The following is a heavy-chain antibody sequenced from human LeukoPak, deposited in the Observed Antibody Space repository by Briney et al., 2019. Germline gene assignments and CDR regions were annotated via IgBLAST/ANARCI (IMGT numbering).Heavy chain of an antibody. CDR3: ARDGGRVSSWYLGSSDY. D-gene: IGHD6-13*01. J-gene: IGHJ4*02. CDR1: GYTFTGYY. V-gene: IGHV1-2*02. Sequence: GASVKVSCKASGYTFTGYYMHWVRQAPGQGLEWMGWINPNSGGTNYAQKFQGRVTMTRDTSISTAYMELSRLRSDDTAVYYCARDGGRVSSWYLGSSDYWGQGTLVTVPS. CDR2: INPNSGGT.